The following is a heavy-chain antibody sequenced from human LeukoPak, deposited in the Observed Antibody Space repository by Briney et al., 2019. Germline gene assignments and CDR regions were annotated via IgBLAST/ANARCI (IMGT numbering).Heavy chain of an antibody. CDR3: ARHGDWRGYEDYYFDD. CDR2: SYYSWST. J-gene: IGHJ4*02. Sequence: SETLSLTCTVSGGSISSYYWCWIRQPPGKGLELIGYSYYSWSTNYYPSLKTRVTISADPSTNQFSRKLSSVTAAHPAVYYCARHGDWRGYEDYYFDDSGQGSLVTVSS. V-gene: IGHV4-59*08. CDR1: GGSISSYY. D-gene: IGHD2-21*01.